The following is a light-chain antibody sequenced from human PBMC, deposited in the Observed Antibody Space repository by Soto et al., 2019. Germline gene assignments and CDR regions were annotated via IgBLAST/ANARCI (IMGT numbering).Light chain of an antibody. Sequence: DSQMTQSPSTLSASVGDRVTISCRASQSISVWLAWYQQKAGKAPNLLIYKASRLESGVPSRFSGSGSETEFTLTISGLQPGDSETYYCQQYNSYSPTFGQGTKVDI. J-gene: IGKJ1*01. V-gene: IGKV1-5*03. CDR3: QQYNSYSPT. CDR2: KAS. CDR1: QSISVW.